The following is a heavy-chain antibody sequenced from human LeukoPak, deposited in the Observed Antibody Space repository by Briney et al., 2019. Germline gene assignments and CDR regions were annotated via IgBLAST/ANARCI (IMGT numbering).Heavy chain of an antibody. CDR3: ARPGIAVAAFDY. V-gene: IGHV3-21*01. CDR2: ISSSSSYI. D-gene: IGHD6-19*01. J-gene: IGHJ4*02. Sequence: KPGGSLRLSCAASGFTFSSYSMNWVRQAPGKGLEWVSSISSSSSYIYYADSVKGRFTISRDNAKNSLYLQMNSLRAEDTAVYYCARPGIAVAAFDYWGQGTLVTVSS. CDR1: GFTFSSYS.